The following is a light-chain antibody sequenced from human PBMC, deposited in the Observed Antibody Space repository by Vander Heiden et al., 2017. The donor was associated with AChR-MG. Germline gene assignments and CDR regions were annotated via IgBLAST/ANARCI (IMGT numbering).Light chain of an antibody. CDR1: NRHSGYT. CDR2: LEGSGAY. V-gene: IGLV4-60*03. Sequence: QPVLTQSSSASASLGSSVKLTCTLNNRHSGYTVAWHQQQPGKAPRYLLMLEGSGAYSGGSGLPDRFSGSSSGAARHLTISDLQSEDEAYYYCETWDSSTLVFGGGTTLTVL. J-gene: IGLJ2*01. CDR3: ETWDSSTLV.